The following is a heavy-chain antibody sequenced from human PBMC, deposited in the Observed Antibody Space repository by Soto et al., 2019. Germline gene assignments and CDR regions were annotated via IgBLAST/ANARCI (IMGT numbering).Heavy chain of an antibody. CDR2: ISGSGDST. Sequence: PGGSLMLSCTASGFTFSRYSMSWVRQAPGKGLEWVSVISGSGDSTYYADSVKGRFTISRDNSKNTLYLQMNSLRAEDTAVYYCAKRATGTYFDYWGQGTLVTVSS. V-gene: IGHV3-23*01. J-gene: IGHJ4*02. D-gene: IGHD1-1*01. CDR1: GFTFSRYS. CDR3: AKRATGTYFDY.